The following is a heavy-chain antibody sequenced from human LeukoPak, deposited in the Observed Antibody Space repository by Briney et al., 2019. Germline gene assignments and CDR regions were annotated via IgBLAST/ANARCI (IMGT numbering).Heavy chain of an antibody. J-gene: IGHJ4*02. CDR2: ISYDGSNK. D-gene: IGHD5-12*01. Sequence: GGSLRLSCVASGFTFSSYGMHWVRQAPGRGLEWVAVISYDGSNKYYADSVKGRFTISRDNSKNTLYLQMNSLRAEDTAVYYCAKDHKRGWLDPFDYWGQGTLVTVSS. V-gene: IGHV3-30*18. CDR1: GFTFSSYG. CDR3: AKDHKRGWLDPFDY.